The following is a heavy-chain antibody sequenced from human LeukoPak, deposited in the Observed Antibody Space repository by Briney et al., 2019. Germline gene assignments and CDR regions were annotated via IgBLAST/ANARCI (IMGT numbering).Heavy chain of an antibody. CDR1: GRSFSDYY. D-gene: IGHD6-19*01. V-gene: IGHV4-34*01. CDR2: INHSGST. Sequence: PSETLSLTCAVYGRSFSDYYWSWIRQPPGKGLEWIGKINHSGSTKYNPSLKSRVTISVDTSKNQFSLMLNSVTAADTALYYCAGGPYSSGWYYGLDVWGQGTTVTVSS. CDR3: AGGPYSSGWYYGLDV. J-gene: IGHJ6*02.